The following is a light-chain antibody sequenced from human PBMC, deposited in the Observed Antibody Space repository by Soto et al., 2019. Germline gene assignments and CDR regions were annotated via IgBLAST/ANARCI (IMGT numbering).Light chain of an antibody. CDR2: TAS. J-gene: IGKJ1*01. Sequence: DIQMAQSPSTLSASVGDRVTISCRASQSINAWLAWYQQKPGKAPKLLIHTASTLEDGVPSRFSGSGSGTEFTLTISSLQPDEFATYYCQQYSADWTFGQGTKVEI. V-gene: IGKV1-5*03. CDR1: QSINAW. CDR3: QQYSADWT.